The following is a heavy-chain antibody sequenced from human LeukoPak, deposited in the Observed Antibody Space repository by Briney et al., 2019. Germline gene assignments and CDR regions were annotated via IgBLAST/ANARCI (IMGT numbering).Heavy chain of an antibody. D-gene: IGHD3-3*01. V-gene: IGHV3-66*01. CDR2: IYDGGST. CDR3: ARIGEAGVPFAMDV. J-gene: IGHJ6*02. CDR1: GFTVSSNY. Sequence: PGGSLRLSCAASGFTVSSNYMNWVRQAPGKGLEWVSVIYDGGSTDYADSVKGRFTISRDNSKNMLYLQMNSLRAEDTAVYYCARIGEAGVPFAMDVWGPGTTVTVSS.